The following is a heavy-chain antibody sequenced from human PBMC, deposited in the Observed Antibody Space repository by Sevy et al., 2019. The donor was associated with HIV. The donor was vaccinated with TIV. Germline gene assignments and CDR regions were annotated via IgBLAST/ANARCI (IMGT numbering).Heavy chain of an antibody. CDR3: AKDRGIAARRAGGFDY. J-gene: IGHJ4*02. D-gene: IGHD6-6*01. CDR2: ISYDGSNK. Sequence: GGFLRLSCAASGFTFSSYGMHWVRQAPGKGLEWVAVISYDGSNKYYADSVKGRFTISRDNSKNTQYLQMNSLRAEDTAVYYCAKDRGIAARRAGGFDYWGQGTLVTVSS. V-gene: IGHV3-30*18. CDR1: GFTFSSYG.